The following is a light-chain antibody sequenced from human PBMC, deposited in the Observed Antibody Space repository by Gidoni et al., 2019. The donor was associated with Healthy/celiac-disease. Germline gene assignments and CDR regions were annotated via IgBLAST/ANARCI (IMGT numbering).Light chain of an antibody. V-gene: IGKV3-20*01. CDR2: GAS. Sequence: EIVFTQSTGTLSLSPGERAPLSCRASQSVSSSYLAWYQQKPGQAHRLLIYGASSRATGIPDRFSGSGSGTDFTLTISRLEPEDFAVYYCQQYGSSATWTFGQGTKVEIK. J-gene: IGKJ1*01. CDR1: QSVSSSY. CDR3: QQYGSSATWT.